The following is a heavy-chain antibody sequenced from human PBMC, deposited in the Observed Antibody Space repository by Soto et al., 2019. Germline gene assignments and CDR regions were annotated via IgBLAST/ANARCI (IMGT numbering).Heavy chain of an antibody. CDR2: ISGSGGST. D-gene: IGHD3-16*02. CDR3: AEESAAAHHADYDSYRYADY. V-gene: IGHV3-23*01. J-gene: IGHJ4*02. CDR1: GFTFSSYA. Sequence: GGSLRLSCAASGFTFSSYAMSWVRQAPGKGLEWVSAISGSGGSTYYAVSVKGRFTISRDNSKNTLYLQMNSLTAEDPAVYYCAEESAAAHHADYDSYRYADYWGQGALVTVSS.